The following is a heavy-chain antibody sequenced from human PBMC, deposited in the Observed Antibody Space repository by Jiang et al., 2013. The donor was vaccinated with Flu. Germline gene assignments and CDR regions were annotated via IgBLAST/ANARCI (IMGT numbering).Heavy chain of an antibody. CDR2: IRYDGSNQ. CDR1: GFTFSNYG. V-gene: IGHV3-30*02. J-gene: IGHJ3*02. Sequence: QLVESGGGVVQPGGSLRLSCAASGFTFSNYGLHWVRQAPGKGPEWVAYIRYDGSNQYYPDSVKGRFTISRDNSKNTLYLQMNSLRGEDTAVYHCAKDRRERLRDSLDIWGQGTMVSVSS. CDR3: AKDRRERLRDSLDI. D-gene: IGHD4-17*01.